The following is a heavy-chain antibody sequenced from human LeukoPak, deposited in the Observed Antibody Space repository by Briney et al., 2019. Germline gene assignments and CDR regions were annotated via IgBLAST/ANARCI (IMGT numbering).Heavy chain of an antibody. Sequence: SETLSLTCTVSGYSISSGYYWGWIRQPPGKGLEWIGSIYHSGSTYYNPSLKSRVTISVDTSKNQFSLKLSSVTAADTAVYYCVGSGSYYNPGRFDPWGQGTLVTVSS. D-gene: IGHD3-10*01. J-gene: IGHJ5*02. CDR1: GYSISSGYY. CDR2: IYHSGST. CDR3: VGSGSYYNPGRFDP. V-gene: IGHV4-38-2*02.